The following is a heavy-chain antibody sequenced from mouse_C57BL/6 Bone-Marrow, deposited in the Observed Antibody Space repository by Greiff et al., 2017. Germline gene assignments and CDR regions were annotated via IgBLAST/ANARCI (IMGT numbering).Heavy chain of an antibody. J-gene: IGHJ1*03. CDR1: GYTFTSYW. D-gene: IGHD2-3*01. CDR2: IDPSDSYT. CDR3: ARFDGYYGYFDV. Sequence: QVQLQQPGAELVRPGTSVKLSCKASGYTFTSYWMHWVQQRPGQGLAWIGVIDPSDSYTNYNQKFKGKATLTVDTSSSTAYMQLSRLTSDDAAFYYCARFDGYYGYFDVWGTGTTVTVAS. V-gene: IGHV1-59*01.